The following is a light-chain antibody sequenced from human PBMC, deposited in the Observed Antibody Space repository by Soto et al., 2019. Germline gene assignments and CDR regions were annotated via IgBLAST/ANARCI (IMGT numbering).Light chain of an antibody. CDR3: AAWDDSLNVYV. CDR1: SSNIGSNT. V-gene: IGLV1-44*01. Sequence: QSVLTQPPSASGTPGQRVTISCSGSSSNIGSNTVNWYQQLPGTAPKLLIYSNNQRPSGVPDRFSGSKSGTSASLAINGLQSEDEADYYCAAWDDSLNVYVFGTGTKVTVL. CDR2: SNN. J-gene: IGLJ1*01.